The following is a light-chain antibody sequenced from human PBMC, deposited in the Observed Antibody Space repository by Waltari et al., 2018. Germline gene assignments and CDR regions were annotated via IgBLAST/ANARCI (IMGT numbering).Light chain of an antibody. CDR2: EVY. J-gene: IGLJ3*02. Sequence: QSALTQPPSVSGSPGQSVTISCTGTSRDVGNYNRVSWHKQPPGTAPKLMIYEVYNRPSGVPDRFSGSKSGNTASLTISGLQAEDEADYYCSSFTNTNTWVFGGGTKLTVL. CDR1: SRDVGNYNR. V-gene: IGLV2-18*02. CDR3: SSFTNTNTWV.